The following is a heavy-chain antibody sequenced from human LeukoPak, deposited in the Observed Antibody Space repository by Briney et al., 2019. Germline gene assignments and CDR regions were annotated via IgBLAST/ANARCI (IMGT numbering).Heavy chain of an antibody. CDR1: GGSISSSNW. Sequence: PSGTLSLTCAVSGGSISSSNWWSWVRQPPGKGLEWIGEIYHSGSTNYNPSLKSRVTMSVDTSKNQISLRLNSMTAADTAVYYCARDRDYFALWGRGTLVTVSS. J-gene: IGHJ2*01. CDR3: ARDRDYFAL. CDR2: IYHSGST. V-gene: IGHV4-4*02. D-gene: IGHD3-10*01.